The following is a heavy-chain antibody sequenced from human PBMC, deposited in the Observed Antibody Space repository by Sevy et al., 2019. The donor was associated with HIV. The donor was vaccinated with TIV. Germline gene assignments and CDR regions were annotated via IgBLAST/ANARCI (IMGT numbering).Heavy chain of an antibody. J-gene: IGHJ4*02. Sequence: GGSLGLSCAASGFTFSSYAMHWVRQAPGKGLEWVAVISYDGSNKYYADSVKGRFTISRDNSKNTLYLQMNSLRAEDTAVYYCARAGGVYCSSTSCYRLDYWGQGTLVTVSS. CDR2: ISYDGSNK. V-gene: IGHV3-30-3*01. CDR3: ARAGGVYCSSTSCYRLDY. CDR1: GFTFSSYA. D-gene: IGHD2-2*02.